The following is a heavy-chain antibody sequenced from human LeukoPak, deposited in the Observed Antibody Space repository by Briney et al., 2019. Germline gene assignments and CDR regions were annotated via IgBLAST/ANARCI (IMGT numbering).Heavy chain of an antibody. V-gene: IGHV4-39*01. CDR2: IYYSGST. J-gene: IGHJ5*02. Sequence: PSETLSLTCTVSGGSFSSSSHYWGWIRQPPGKGLEWIGSIYYSGSTYHNPSLKSRVTISVDTSKNQFSLKLSSVTAADTAVYYCARGANSGSYLNWFDPWGQGTLVTVSS. CDR3: ARGANSGSYLNWFDP. CDR1: GGSFSSSSHY. D-gene: IGHD1-26*01.